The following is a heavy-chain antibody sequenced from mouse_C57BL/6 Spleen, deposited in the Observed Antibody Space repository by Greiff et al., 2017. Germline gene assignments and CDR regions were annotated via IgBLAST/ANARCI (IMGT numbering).Heavy chain of an antibody. J-gene: IGHJ3*01. CDR3: ARGAWFAY. V-gene: IGHV1-61*01. CDR2: IYPSDSET. CDR1: GYTFTSYW. Sequence: QVQLQQPGAELVRPGSSVKLSCKASGYTFTSYWMDWVKQRPGQGLEWIGNIYPSDSETHYNQKFKDKATLTVDKSSSAAYMQLSSLTSEDSAVXYCARGAWFAYWGQGTLVTVSA.